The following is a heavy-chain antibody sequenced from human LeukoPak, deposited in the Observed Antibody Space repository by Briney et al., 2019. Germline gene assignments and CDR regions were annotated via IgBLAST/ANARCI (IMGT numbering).Heavy chain of an antibody. CDR3: ARDSSGYQ. CDR1: GFTFSTYW. D-gene: IGHD3-22*01. Sequence: GGSLRLSCAASGFTFSTYWMSWVRQAPGKGLEWVANIKEDGSEKNYGDSVKGRFTISRDNAKNSLYLEMNSLRVEDTAVYYCARDSSGYQWGQGTLVTVSS. V-gene: IGHV3-7*01. J-gene: IGHJ4*02. CDR2: IKEDGSEK.